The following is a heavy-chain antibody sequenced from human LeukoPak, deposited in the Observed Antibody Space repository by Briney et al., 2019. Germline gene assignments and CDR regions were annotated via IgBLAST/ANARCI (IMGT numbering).Heavy chain of an antibody. CDR3: VRTPPNWGFDY. V-gene: IGHV1-8*01. Sequence: SVKVSCKASGYTFTSHDINWVRQATGQGLEWMGWMSPNSGDTGYAQKFQGRVTMTSDSSISTAYMELSSLRSEDTAIYYCVRTPPNWGFDYWGQGTLVTVSS. CDR2: MSPNSGDT. J-gene: IGHJ4*02. CDR1: GYTFTSHD. D-gene: IGHD7-27*01.